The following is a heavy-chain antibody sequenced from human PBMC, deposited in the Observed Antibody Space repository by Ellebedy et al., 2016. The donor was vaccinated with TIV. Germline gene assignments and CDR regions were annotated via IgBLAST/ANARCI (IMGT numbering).Heavy chain of an antibody. CDR1: GFTVSDFY. V-gene: IGHV3-66*01. J-gene: IGHJ4*02. CDR2: VYSGFST. Sequence: PGGSLRLSCAASGFTVSDFYMHWVRQAPGKGLEWVSLVYSGFSTYYADSVKGRFSMSRDNSKNTVYLQMNSMRAEDTGVYYCARERLPNRGLSFDHWGQGTLVTVSS. CDR3: ARERLPNRGLSFDH. D-gene: IGHD3-16*02.